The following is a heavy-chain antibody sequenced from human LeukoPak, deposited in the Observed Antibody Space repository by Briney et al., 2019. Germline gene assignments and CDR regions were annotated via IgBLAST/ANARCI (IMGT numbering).Heavy chain of an antibody. CDR3: ARATGYGDFWGGDY. Sequence: ASVKVSCKASGYTFTSYGISWVRQAPGQGLEWMGRLNPNSGGTNYAQEFQDRVTMTRDTSISTAYMELSRLKSDDTAVYYCARATGYGDFWGGDYWGQGTLVTVSS. D-gene: IGHD4-17*01. J-gene: IGHJ4*02. CDR1: GYTFTSYG. CDR2: LNPNSGGT. V-gene: IGHV1-2*06.